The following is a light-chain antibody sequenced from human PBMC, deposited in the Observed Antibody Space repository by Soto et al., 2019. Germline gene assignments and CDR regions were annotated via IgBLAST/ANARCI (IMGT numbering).Light chain of an antibody. CDR3: ETWDSNTRV. Sequence: QPVLTQSSSASASLGSSVKLTCTLSSGHRSYIIAWHQQQPGTAPRYLMKLEASGGYNRGSGVPDRFSGSSSGADRYLTISTLQSEDEADYYCETWDSNTRVFGGGTKLTVL. CDR2: LEASGGY. V-gene: IGLV4-60*03. CDR1: SGHRSYI. J-gene: IGLJ2*01.